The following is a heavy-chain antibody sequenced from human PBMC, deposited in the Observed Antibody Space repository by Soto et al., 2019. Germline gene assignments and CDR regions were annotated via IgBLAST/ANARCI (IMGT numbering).Heavy chain of an antibody. CDR3: AKFSYHDSSGYYFYWFDS. CDR2: IYYSGST. V-gene: IGHV4-31*03. J-gene: IGHJ5*01. CDR1: GGSISSGGYY. Sequence: PSETLSLTCTVSGGSISSGGYYWSWIRQHPGKGLEWIGYIYYSGSTYYNPSLKSRVTISVDTSKNQFSLKLSSVTAADTAVYYCAKFSYHDSSGYYFYWFDSSGQGALVTVS. D-gene: IGHD3-22*01.